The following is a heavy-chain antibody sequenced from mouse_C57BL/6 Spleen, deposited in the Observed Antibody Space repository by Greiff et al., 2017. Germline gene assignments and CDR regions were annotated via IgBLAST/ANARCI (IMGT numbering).Heavy chain of an antibody. Sequence: EVKLMESGPELVKPGASVKIPCKASGYTFTDYNMDWVKQSHGKSLEWIGDINPNNGGTIYNQKFKGKATLTVDKSSSTAYMELRSLTSEDTAVYYCARSGPKLTGGFDYWGQGTTLTVSS. D-gene: IGHD4-1*01. CDR2: INPNNGGT. CDR3: ARSGPKLTGGFDY. J-gene: IGHJ2*01. V-gene: IGHV1-18*01. CDR1: GYTFTDYN.